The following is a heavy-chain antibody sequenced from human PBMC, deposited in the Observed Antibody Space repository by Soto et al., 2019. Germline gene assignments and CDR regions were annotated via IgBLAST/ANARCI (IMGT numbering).Heavy chain of an antibody. CDR1: GFTFDDYA. Sequence: GGSLRLSWAASGFTFDDYAMHWVRQAPGKGLEWVSLIRGDGGSTYYADSVKGRFTISRDNSKNSLYLQMNSLRTEDTALYYCAKDMSYDFCSGTYYYGMDVWGQGTTVTVSS. CDR3: AKDMSYDFCSGTYYYGMDV. D-gene: IGHD3-3*01. CDR2: IRGDGGST. J-gene: IGHJ6*02. V-gene: IGHV3-43*02.